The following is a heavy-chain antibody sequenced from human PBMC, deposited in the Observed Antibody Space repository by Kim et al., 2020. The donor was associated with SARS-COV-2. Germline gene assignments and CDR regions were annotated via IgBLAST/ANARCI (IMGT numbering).Heavy chain of an antibody. Sequence: SETLSLTCAVYGGSFSGYYWSWIRQPPGKGLEWIGEINHSGSTNYNPSLKSRVTISVDTSKNQFSLKLSSVTAAATAVYYCARAGSGDAFDIWGQGTLVT. J-gene: IGHJ3*02. V-gene: IGHV4-34*01. CDR2: INHSGST. CDR1: GGSFSGYY. D-gene: IGHD3-10*01. CDR3: ARAGSGDAFDI.